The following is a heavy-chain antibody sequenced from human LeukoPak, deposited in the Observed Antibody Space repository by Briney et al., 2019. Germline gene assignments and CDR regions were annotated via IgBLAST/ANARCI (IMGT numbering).Heavy chain of an antibody. D-gene: IGHD3-3*01. CDR3: ARDRPTGASRLFVVQ. V-gene: IGHV3-21*01. Sequence: GGSLRLSCAASGFTFSSYSMTWVRQAPGKGLEWVSSMSSGSRYIYYADSVRGRFTISRDNAKNSLYLLMNILRAEDTAVYYCARDRPTGASRLFVVQWGQGTLVTVSS. J-gene: IGHJ4*02. CDR2: MSSGSRYI. CDR1: GFTFSSYS.